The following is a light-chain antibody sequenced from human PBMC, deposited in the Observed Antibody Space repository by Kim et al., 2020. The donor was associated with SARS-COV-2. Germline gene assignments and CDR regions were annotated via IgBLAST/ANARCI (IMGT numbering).Light chain of an antibody. CDR3: NSYTTSSTYV. CDR2: DVT. Sequence: QSITISCTGTINDVGFYDHVSWYQQHPGKAPKLLIHDVTDRPSGVSDRFSGSKSGNTASLTISGLQAEDEAYYYCNSYTTSSTYVFGTGTKVTVL. CDR1: INDVGFYDH. J-gene: IGLJ1*01. V-gene: IGLV2-14*04.